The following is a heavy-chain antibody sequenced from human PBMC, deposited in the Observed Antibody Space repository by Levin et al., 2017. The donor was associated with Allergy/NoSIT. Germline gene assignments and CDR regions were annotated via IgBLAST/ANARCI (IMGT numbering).Heavy chain of an antibody. CDR1: DGSISNYY. D-gene: IGHD4-11*01. CDR3: AREVRTTTRARWFDP. CDR2: IYDTGST. J-gene: IGHJ5*02. V-gene: IGHV4-59*01. Sequence: SCTVSDGSISNYYWSWIRQPPGKGLEWIGYIYDTGSTNYNPSLESRVTISVDTSKNQFSLRLRSVTTADTAMYYCAREVRTTTRARWFDPWGQGTLVTVSS.